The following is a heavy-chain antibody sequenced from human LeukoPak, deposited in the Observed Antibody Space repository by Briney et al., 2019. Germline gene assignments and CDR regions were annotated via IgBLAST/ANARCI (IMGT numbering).Heavy chain of an antibody. Sequence: GGSLRLSCEASGFTFSTYAMYWVRQAPGRGLEWVSGITRSGTDTYYADSVKGRFTISRDNSKNTLYLQMNSLRAEDTAVYYCAKDSPIVVVPAATRRPRDYWGQGTLVTVSS. D-gene: IGHD2-2*01. CDR1: GFTFSTYA. V-gene: IGHV3-23*01. CDR2: ITRSGTDT. J-gene: IGHJ4*02. CDR3: AKDSPIVVVPAATRRPRDY.